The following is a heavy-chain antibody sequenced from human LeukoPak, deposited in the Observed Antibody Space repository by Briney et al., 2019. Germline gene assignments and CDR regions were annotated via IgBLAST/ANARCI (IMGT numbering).Heavy chain of an antibody. V-gene: IGHV1-8*01. CDR2: MNPNSGNT. CDR1: GYTFTSYD. CDR3: ARALRYEYADY. J-gene: IGHJ4*02. Sequence: GASVKVSCKASGYTFTSYDINWVRQATGQGLEWMGWMNPNSGNTGYAQKFQGRVTVTRNTSISTAYMELSSLRSEDTAVYYCARALRYEYADYWGQGTLVTVSS. D-gene: IGHD5-12*01.